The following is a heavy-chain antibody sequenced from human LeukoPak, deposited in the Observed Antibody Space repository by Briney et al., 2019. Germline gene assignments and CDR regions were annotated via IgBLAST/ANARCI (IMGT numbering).Heavy chain of an antibody. CDR2: ISYDGSNK. D-gene: IGHD3-10*01. CDR3: ARDFHITMVRGVISSVFDY. CDR1: GFTFSSYA. Sequence: GGSLRLSCAASGFTFSSYAMHWVRQAPGKRLEWVAVISYDGSNKYYADSVKGRFTISRDNSKNTLYLQMNSLRAEDTAVYYCARDFHITMVRGVISSVFDYWGQGTLVTVSS. V-gene: IGHV3-30-3*01. J-gene: IGHJ4*02.